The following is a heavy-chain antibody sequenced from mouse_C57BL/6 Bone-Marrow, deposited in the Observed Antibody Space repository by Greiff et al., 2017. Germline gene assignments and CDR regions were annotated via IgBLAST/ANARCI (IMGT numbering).Heavy chain of an antibody. CDR2: ISSGGSYT. V-gene: IGHV5-6*01. CDR1: GFTFSSYG. Sequence: EVQVVESGGDLVKPGGSLKLSCAASGFTFSSYGMSWVRQTPDKRLEWVATISSGGSYTYYPDSVKGRFTISRDNAKNTLYLQMSSLKSEDTAMYYCARQSLFITTVVATPDFDVWGTGTTVTVSS. J-gene: IGHJ1*03. D-gene: IGHD1-1*01. CDR3: ARQSLFITTVVATPDFDV.